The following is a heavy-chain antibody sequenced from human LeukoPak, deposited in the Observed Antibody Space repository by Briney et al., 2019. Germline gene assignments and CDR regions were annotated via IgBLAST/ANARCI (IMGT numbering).Heavy chain of an antibody. V-gene: IGHV3-7*01. D-gene: IGHD3-16*01. Sequence: GGSLRLSCAASGFTFSRYWMSWVRQVPGKGLEWVANIKQDGSEKYYVDSVRGRFTISRDNAKNSLYLQMNSLRAEDTAVYYCARGPYVYYFDYWGQGTLVTVSS. CDR2: IKQDGSEK. CDR3: ARGPYVYYFDY. J-gene: IGHJ4*02. CDR1: GFTFSRYW.